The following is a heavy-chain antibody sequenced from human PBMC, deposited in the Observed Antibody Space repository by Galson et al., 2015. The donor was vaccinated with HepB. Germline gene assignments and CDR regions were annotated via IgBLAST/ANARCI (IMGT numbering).Heavy chain of an antibody. CDR2: IWYDGSNK. D-gene: IGHD4-17*01. V-gene: IGHV3-33*01. J-gene: IGHJ4*02. Sequence: SLRLSCAASGFTFSSYGMHWVRQAPGKGLEWVAVIWYDGSNKYYADSVKGRFTISRDNSKNTLYLQMNSLRAEDTAVYYCARDRGDYYPNFDCWGQGTLVTVSS. CDR1: GFTFSSYG. CDR3: ARDRGDYYPNFDC.